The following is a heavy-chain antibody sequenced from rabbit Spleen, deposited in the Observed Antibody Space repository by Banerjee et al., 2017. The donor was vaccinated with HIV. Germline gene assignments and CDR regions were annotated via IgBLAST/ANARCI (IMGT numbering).Heavy chain of an antibody. CDR2: IGTSSGTT. CDR3: ARDGSGGISYYFNL. J-gene: IGHJ4*01. D-gene: IGHD1-1*01. CDR1: GFSFSSSYY. V-gene: IGHV1S45*01. Sequence: QEQLVESGGGLVQPEGSLTLTCTASGFSFSSSYYMCWVRQAPGKGLEWIACIGTSSGTTYYASWAKGRFTISKTSSTTVTLQMTSLTAADTATYFCARDGSGGISYYFNLWGQGTLVTVS.